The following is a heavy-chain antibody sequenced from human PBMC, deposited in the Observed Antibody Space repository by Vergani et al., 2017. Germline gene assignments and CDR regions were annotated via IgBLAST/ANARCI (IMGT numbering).Heavy chain of an antibody. V-gene: IGHV5-10-1*03. CDR3: ARRVYSYGYGDAFDI. D-gene: IGHD5-18*01. CDR1: GYSFTSYW. Sequence: EVQLVQSGAEVKKPGESLRISCKGSGYSFTSYWISWVRQMPGKGLEWMGRIDPSDSYTNYSPSFQGHVTISADKSISTAYLQWSSLKSSDTAMYYCARRVYSYGYGDAFDIWGQGTMVTVSS. CDR2: IDPSDSYT. J-gene: IGHJ3*02.